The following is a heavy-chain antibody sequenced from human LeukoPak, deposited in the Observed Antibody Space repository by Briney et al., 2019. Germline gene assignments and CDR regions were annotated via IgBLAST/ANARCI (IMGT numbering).Heavy chain of an antibody. J-gene: IGHJ4*02. D-gene: IGHD3-10*01. CDR1: GFTFSSYG. CDR3: ARDQGLWFGYFDY. Sequence: PGGSLRLSCAASGFTFSSYGMHWVRQAPGKGLEWVAFIRYDGSNKYYADSVKGRFTISRDNSKNTLYLQMNSLRAEDTAVYYCARDQGLWFGYFDYWGQGTLVTVSS. V-gene: IGHV3-30*02. CDR2: IRYDGSNK.